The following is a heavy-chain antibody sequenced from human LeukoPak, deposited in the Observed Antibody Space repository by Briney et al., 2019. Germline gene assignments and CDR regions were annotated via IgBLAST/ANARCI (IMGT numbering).Heavy chain of an antibody. Sequence: GGSLRLSCAASGFTFSSYSMNWVRQAPGKGLEWVSSISSSSSYIYYADSVKGRFTISRDNSKNTLYLQMNSLRAEDTAVYYCARGRIAVAGKPYYYGMDVWGQGTTVTVSS. D-gene: IGHD6-19*01. CDR2: ISSSSSYI. CDR1: GFTFSSYS. CDR3: ARGRIAVAGKPYYYGMDV. V-gene: IGHV3-21*01. J-gene: IGHJ6*02.